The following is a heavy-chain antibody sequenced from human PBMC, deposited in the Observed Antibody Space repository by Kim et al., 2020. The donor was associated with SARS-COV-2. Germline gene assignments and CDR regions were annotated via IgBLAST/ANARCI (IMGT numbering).Heavy chain of an antibody. V-gene: IGHV1-46*01. CDR1: GYTFTTYH. Sequence: ASVKVSCKASGYTFTTYHIHWVRQAPGQGLEWMGIIKTDAHTVYPQDFRGRLTMTRDTSTSTVFMELSSLRSEDSAVYFCAAESPNTLYFDYWGQGALV. D-gene: IGHD7-27*01. CDR2: IKTDAHT. J-gene: IGHJ4*02. CDR3: AAESPNTLYFDY.